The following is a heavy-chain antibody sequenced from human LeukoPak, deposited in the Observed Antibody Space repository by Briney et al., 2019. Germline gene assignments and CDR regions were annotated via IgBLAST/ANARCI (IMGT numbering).Heavy chain of an antibody. CDR1: GFSFRDYT. CDR2: ISSGSAYI. J-gene: IGHJ4*02. V-gene: IGHV3-21*01. Sequence: GGSLRLSCTASGFSFRDYTMNWVRQAPGKGLEWLSSISSGSAYIHYADSVKGRFTISRDNAKNSLNLQMSSLRAEDTAVYYCASGTTGTTGFNYWGQGTLVTVSS. D-gene: IGHD1-7*01. CDR3: ASGTTGTTGFNY.